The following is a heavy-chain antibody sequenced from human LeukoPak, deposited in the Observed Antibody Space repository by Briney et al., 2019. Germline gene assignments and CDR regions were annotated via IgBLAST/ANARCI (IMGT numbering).Heavy chain of an antibody. CDR1: GGSISSGGYY. CDR3: ARGSRVFGVARAFYFDY. CDR2: IYHSGST. J-gene: IGHJ4*02. V-gene: IGHV4-30-2*01. Sequence: SETLSLTCTVSGGSISSGGYYWSWIRQPPGKGLEWIGYIYHSGSTYYNPSLKSRVTISVDRSKNQFSLELSSVTAADTAVYYCARGSRVFGVARAFYFDYWGQGTLVTVSS. D-gene: IGHD3-3*01.